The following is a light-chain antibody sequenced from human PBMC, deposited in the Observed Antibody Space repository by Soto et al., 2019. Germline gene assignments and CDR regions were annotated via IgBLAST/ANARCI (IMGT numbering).Light chain of an antibody. Sequence: QSALTQPASVSGSPGQSITISCTGTSSDVGGYNYVSWYQQHPGKPPELMIYDVTHRPSGVSDRFSGSKSGNAASLTLSGLPAEDAAAYYCHSYTSSSTLYVFGTGTKLTVL. CDR1: SSDVGGYNY. CDR2: DVT. CDR3: HSYTSSSTLYV. V-gene: IGLV2-14*03. J-gene: IGLJ1*01.